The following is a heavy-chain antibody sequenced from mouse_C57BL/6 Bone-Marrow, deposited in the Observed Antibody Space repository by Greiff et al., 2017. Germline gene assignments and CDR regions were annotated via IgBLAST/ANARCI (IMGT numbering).Heavy chain of an antibody. J-gene: IGHJ2*01. V-gene: IGHV5-6*01. CDR2: ISSGGSYT. CDR3: ARQNYGNYPFYFDY. CDR1: GFTFSSYG. D-gene: IGHD2-1*01. Sequence: EVKLMESGGDLVKPGGSLKLSCAASGFTFSSYGMSWVRQTPDKRLEWVATISSGGSYTYYPDSVKGRFTISRDNAKNTLYLQMSSLKSEDTAMYYCARQNYGNYPFYFDYWGQGTTLTVSS.